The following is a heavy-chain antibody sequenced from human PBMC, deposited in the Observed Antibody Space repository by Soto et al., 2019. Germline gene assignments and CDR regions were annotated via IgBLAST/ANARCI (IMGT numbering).Heavy chain of an antibody. Sequence: QLQLQESGPGLVKPSETLSLTCTVSGGSISSSSYYWGWIRQPPGKGLEWIGSIYYSGSTYYNPSLKSRVTISVDTSKNQFSLKLSSVTAADTAVYYCARHGYYDSSDYYYYGMDVWGQGTTVTVSS. J-gene: IGHJ6*02. CDR2: IYYSGST. D-gene: IGHD3-22*01. CDR3: ARHGYYDSSDYYYYGMDV. V-gene: IGHV4-39*01. CDR1: GGSISSSSYY.